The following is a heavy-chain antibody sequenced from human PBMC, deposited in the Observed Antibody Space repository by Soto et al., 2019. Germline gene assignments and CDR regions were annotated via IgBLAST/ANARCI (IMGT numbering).Heavy chain of an antibody. CDR2: IDHSGST. D-gene: IGHD3-3*01. CDR1: GGSISIPNW. Sequence: QVQLQESGPGLVKPSGTLSLTCAVSGGSISIPNWWAWVRQAPGKGLEWIGEIDHSGSTNYNPSPNSRVTISLDRSKNQFSLRLSSVAAADTAVYYCARGKFYAFDIWGNGTMVTVSS. V-gene: IGHV4-4*02. CDR3: ARGKFYAFDI. J-gene: IGHJ3*02.